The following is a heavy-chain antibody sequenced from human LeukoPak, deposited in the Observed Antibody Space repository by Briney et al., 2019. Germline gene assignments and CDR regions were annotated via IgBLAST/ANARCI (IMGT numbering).Heavy chain of an antibody. CDR2: IIPILGIA. J-gene: IGHJ4*02. CDR3: ASTTEYSSSLRT. D-gene: IGHD6-13*01. Sequence: ASVKVSCKASGGTSSSYAISWVRQAPGQGLEWMGRIIPILGIANYAQKFQGRVTITADKSTSTAYMELSSLRSEDTAVYYCASTTEYSSSLRTWGQGTLVTVSS. V-gene: IGHV1-69*04. CDR1: GGTSSSYA.